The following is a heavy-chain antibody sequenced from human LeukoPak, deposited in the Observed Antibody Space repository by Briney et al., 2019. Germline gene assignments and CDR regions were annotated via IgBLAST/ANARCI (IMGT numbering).Heavy chain of an antibody. CDR2: ISSSSSYI. J-gene: IGHJ1*01. CDR3: ATSVVGLSYDEHFQH. CDR1: GFTFSSYS. D-gene: IGHD2-15*01. V-gene: IGHV3-21*04. Sequence: PGGSLRLSCAASGFTFSSYSMNWVRQAPGKGLEWVSSISSSSSYIYYADSVKGRFTISRDNAKNSLYLQMNSLRVEDTAFYYCATSVVGLSYDEHFQHWGQGTLVTVSS.